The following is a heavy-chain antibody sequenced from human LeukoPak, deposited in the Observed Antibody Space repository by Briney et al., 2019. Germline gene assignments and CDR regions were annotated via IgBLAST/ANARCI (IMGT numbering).Heavy chain of an antibody. CDR1: GFAFSNYD. Sequence: GGSLRLSCAASGFAFSNYDMLWVRQAPGKGLEWVALISFDGVNIYYPDSVKGRFTISRDNAKNSLYLHMDSLRAEDTAVYYCARGAYSSGWAYFDHWGQGTLVTVSS. D-gene: IGHD6-19*01. J-gene: IGHJ4*02. CDR3: ARGAYSSGWAYFDH. CDR2: ISFDGVNI. V-gene: IGHV3-30*03.